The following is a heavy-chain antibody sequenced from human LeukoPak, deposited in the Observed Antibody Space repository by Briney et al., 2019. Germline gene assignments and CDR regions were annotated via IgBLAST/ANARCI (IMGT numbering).Heavy chain of an antibody. CDR3: AKDRYGSGANYFDY. Sequence: GGSLRLSCAASGFTFTNYAMHWVRQAPGKGLEYVSAISYNGGSTYYADSVKGRFTISRDNSKNTLYLQMSSLTAEDTAVYYCAKDRYGSGANYFDYWGQGTLVTVSS. D-gene: IGHD3-10*01. J-gene: IGHJ4*02. CDR1: GFTFTNYA. CDR2: ISYNGGST. V-gene: IGHV3-64*02.